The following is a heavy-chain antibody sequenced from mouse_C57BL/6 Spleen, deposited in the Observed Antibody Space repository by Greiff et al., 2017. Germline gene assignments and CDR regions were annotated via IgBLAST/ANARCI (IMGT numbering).Heavy chain of an antibody. V-gene: IGHV5-6*01. CDR3: ARHDCEY. CDR2: ISSGGSYT. CDR1: GFTFSSYG. Sequence: EVKVVESGGDLVKPGGSLKLSCAASGFTFSSYGMSWVRQTPDKRLEWVATISSGGSYTYYPDSVKGRFTITRDHAKNTLYLQMSSLKSEDTAMYYCARHDCEYWGQGTTLTVSS. J-gene: IGHJ2*01.